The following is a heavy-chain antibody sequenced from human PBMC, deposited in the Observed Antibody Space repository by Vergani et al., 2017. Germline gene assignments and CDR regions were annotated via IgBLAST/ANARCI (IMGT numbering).Heavy chain of an antibody. CDR2: IKQDGSEK. Sequence: VQLVESGGGLVQPGGSLRLSCAASGFTFSSYWMSWVRQAPGKGLEWVANIKQDGSEKYYVDSVKGRFTISRDNAKNSLYLQMNSLRAEDTAVYYCARETATVTNYFDYWGQGTLVTVSS. J-gene: IGHJ4*02. CDR1: GFTFSSYW. CDR3: ARETATVTNYFDY. D-gene: IGHD4-17*01. V-gene: IGHV3-7*01.